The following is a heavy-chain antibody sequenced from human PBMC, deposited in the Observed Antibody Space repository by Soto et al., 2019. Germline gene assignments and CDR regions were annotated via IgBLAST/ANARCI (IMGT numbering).Heavy chain of an antibody. CDR2: ISSSGGPT. J-gene: IGHJ4*02. Sequence: DVQMVDSGGNLFQPGGSLRLSCSVSGFTFSSYAMHWVRQAPGTGLEYVSSISSSGGPTYYVDSVKVRFTISRDNSQNTLYLPMSRLRAEDTAVYYCVKDRWVEYWCPATLVTVSS. V-gene: IGHV3-64D*06. D-gene: IGHD1-26*01. CDR3: VKDRWVEY. CDR1: GFTFSSYA.